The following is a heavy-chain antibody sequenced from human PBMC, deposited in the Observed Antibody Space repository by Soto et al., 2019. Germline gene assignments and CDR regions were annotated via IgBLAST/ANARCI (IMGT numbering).Heavy chain of an antibody. CDR1: GGSISSGGYY. Sequence: QVQLQESGPGLVKPSQTLSLTCTVSGGSISSGGYYWSWIRQHPGKGLEWIGYIYYSGSTYYNPSLKSRVTISVDTSKNQFSLKLSSVTAADTAVYYCARLRVPIRSTVDRGYYYYMDVWGKGTTVTVSS. CDR3: ARLRVPIRSTVDRGYYYYMDV. D-gene: IGHD4-17*01. CDR2: IYYSGST. J-gene: IGHJ6*03. V-gene: IGHV4-31*03.